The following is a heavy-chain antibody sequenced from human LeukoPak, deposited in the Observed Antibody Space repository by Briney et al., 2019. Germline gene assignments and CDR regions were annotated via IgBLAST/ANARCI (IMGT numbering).Heavy chain of an antibody. CDR3: AKTLSGGFGYGMDV. CDR1: GFTFDDYA. D-gene: IGHD6-19*01. J-gene: IGHJ6*02. Sequence: PGGSLRLSCAASGFTFDDYAVHWVRQAPGKGLEWVSGISWNSGSIGYADSVKGRFTISRDNAKNSLYLQMNSLRVEDTALYYCAKTLSGGFGYGMDVWGQGTTVTVSS. CDR2: ISWNSGSI. V-gene: IGHV3-9*01.